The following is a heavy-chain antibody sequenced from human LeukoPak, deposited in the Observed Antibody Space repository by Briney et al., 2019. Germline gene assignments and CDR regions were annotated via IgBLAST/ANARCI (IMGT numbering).Heavy chain of an antibody. CDR3: ARGPCSGGSCYWFDP. CDR2: IIPIFGTA. D-gene: IGHD2-15*01. V-gene: IGHV1-69*06. CDR1: GGTFSSYA. J-gene: IGHJ5*02. Sequence: GASVKVSRKASGGTFSSYAISWVRQAPGQGLEWMGGIIPIFGTANYAQKFQGRVTITADKSTSTAYMELSSLRSEDTAVYYCARGPCSGGSCYWFDPWGQGTLVTVSS.